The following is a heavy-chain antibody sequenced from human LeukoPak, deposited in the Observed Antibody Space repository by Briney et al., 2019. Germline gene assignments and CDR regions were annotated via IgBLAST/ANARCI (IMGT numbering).Heavy chain of an antibody. CDR1: GGSSSGYY. CDR3: ARDRDTSFDY. Sequence: PSETLSLTCAVYGGSSSGYYWSWIRQPPGKGLEWIGEINHSGSTNYNPSLKSRVTISVDTSKNQFSLKLSSVTAADTAVYYCARDRDTSFDYWGQGTLVTVSS. J-gene: IGHJ4*02. V-gene: IGHV4-34*01. D-gene: IGHD5-18*01. CDR2: INHSGST.